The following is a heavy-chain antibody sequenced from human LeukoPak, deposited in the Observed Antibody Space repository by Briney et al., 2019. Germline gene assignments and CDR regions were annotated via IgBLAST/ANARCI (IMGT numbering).Heavy chain of an antibody. Sequence: SXRLSXXXXXFXFXXYAMSWVRQAPGKGLEWVSAISGSGGSTYYADSVKGRFTISRDNSKNTLYLQMNSLRAEDTAVYYCAKDRGIAPRMYYDFWSGYSEDYYYGMDVWGQGTTVTVSS. CDR2: ISGSGGST. J-gene: IGHJ6*02. V-gene: IGHV3-23*01. CDR3: AKDRGIAPRMYYDFWSGYSEDYYYGMDV. CDR1: XFXFXXYA. D-gene: IGHD3-3*01.